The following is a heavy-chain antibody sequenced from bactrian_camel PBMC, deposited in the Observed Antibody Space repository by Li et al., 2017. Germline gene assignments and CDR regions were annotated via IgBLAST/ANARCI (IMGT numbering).Heavy chain of an antibody. J-gene: IGHJ4*01. V-gene: IGHV3S40*01. CDR3: AAALGGNCGAYEYSY. D-gene: IGHD2*01. CDR1: RIPLSPYC. Sequence: VQLVESGGGSVQVGGSLRLSCAASRIPLSPYCLGWFRQAPGKAREWVGSMANVGGATYYADSVRDRFTMSRGYAKNTVMLQMNSREPEDTATYYCAAALGGNCGAYEYSYYGRGTQVTVS. CDR2: MANVGGAT.